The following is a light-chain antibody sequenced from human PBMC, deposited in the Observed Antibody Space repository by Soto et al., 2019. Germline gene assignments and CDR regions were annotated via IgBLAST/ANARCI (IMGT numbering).Light chain of an antibody. CDR2: EVN. J-gene: IGLJ3*02. CDR1: RSDIGAYKY. Sequence: QSALTQPASVSGSPGQPITISCSGTRSDIGAYKYVSWYQQHPGKVPKLMIYEVNNRPSGVSDRFSGSKSGNTASLTISGLQAEDEADYYCSSYTGDNTWRLGGGTKGTVL. CDR3: SSYTGDNTWR. V-gene: IGLV2-14*01.